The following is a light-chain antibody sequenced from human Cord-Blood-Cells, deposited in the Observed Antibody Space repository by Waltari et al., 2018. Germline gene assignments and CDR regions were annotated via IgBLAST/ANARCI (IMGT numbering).Light chain of an antibody. CDR2: DVS. J-gene: IGLJ2*01. CDR3: SSYTSSGTWV. Sequence: QSSLTHPGPVSGQPGQSNAISCTGTSRDVGGSNLVSWYQQHPGKDPKLMIYDVSNWPSGVSNRFSGSKSGNTASLTISGLQAEDEADYYCSSYTSSGTWVFGVGTKLTVL. V-gene: IGLV2-14*03. CDR1: SRDVGGSNL.